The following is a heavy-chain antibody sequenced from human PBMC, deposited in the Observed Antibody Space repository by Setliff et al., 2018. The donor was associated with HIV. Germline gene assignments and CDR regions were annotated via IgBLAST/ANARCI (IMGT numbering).Heavy chain of an antibody. CDR2: INPDGGGT. Sequence: ASVKVSCKASGYTFTGYYIHWVRQAPGQGLEWMGWINPDGGGTKYAQKFQGRVTMTRDTSINTAYMELGRLRSDDTAVYFCARDLGPNRVIASRPPLPNFDYWGQGTLVTVSS. CDR1: GYTFTGYY. J-gene: IGHJ4*02. D-gene: IGHD6-6*01. V-gene: IGHV1-2*02. CDR3: ARDLGPNRVIASRPPLPNFDY.